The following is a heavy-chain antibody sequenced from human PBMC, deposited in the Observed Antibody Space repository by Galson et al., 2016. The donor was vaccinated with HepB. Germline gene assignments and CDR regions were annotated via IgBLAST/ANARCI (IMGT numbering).Heavy chain of an antibody. CDR1: GSTFSRHP. CDR3: ARDPEVHLVPTSLAWYFDY. Sequence: SLRLSCAVSGSTFSRHPMHWVRQAPGKGLEWVAVISYEGSTKYYTASVKGRFDISRDFSKNTLYLQMNNLRVEDTAVYYCARDPEVHLVPTSLAWYFDYWGQGTLVTVSS. V-gene: IGHV3-30*09. D-gene: IGHD5-12*01. CDR2: ISYEGSTK. J-gene: IGHJ4*02.